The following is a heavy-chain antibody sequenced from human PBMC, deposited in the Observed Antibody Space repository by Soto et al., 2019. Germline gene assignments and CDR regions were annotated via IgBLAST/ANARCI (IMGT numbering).Heavy chain of an antibody. CDR3: ARGMTTETFYYYYGMDV. J-gene: IGHJ6*02. V-gene: IGHV3-30-3*01. D-gene: IGHD4-4*01. CDR2: ISYDGSNK. CDR1: VFPFSSYS. Sequence: PGGSLTLSCSASVFPFSSYSMHWVRQAPGKGLEWVAVISYDGSNKYYADSVKGRFTISRDNSKNTLYLQMNSLRAEDTAVYYCARGMTTETFYYYYGMDVWGQGTTVNVSS.